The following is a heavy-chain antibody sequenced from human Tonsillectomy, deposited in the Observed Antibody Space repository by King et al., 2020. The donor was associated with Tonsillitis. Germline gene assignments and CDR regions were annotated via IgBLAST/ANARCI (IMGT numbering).Heavy chain of an antibody. D-gene: IGHD5-24*01. Sequence: QLQESGPGLVKPSETLSLTCTVSGGSISSSSYYWGWIRQPPGKGLEWIGSIYDSGSTYYNPSLKSRVTISVDTSKNQFSLKLSSVTAADTAVYYCGGGDGYNPANFDYWGQGTLVTVSS. CDR2: IYDSGST. CDR3: GGGDGYNPANFDY. CDR1: GGSISSSSYY. V-gene: IGHV4-39*01. J-gene: IGHJ4*02.